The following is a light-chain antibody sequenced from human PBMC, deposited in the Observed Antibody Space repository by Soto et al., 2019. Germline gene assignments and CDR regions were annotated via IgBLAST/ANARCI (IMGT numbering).Light chain of an antibody. V-gene: IGKV1-5*03. J-gene: IGKJ1*01. CDR3: QQYNTYPWT. Sequence: DIQMTQSPSTLSASVGDRVTITCRASQSISVWLAWYQQKPGKTPNLLIYKASSLESGVPSRFSGSGSGTDFTLTISSLQPDDYTPYYCQQYNTYPWTFGQGTKVEIK. CDR2: KAS. CDR1: QSISVW.